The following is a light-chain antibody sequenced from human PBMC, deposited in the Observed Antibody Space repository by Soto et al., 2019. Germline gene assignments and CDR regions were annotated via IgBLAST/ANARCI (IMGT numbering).Light chain of an antibody. J-gene: IGKJ2*01. V-gene: IGKV3-20*01. CDR2: GAS. CDR1: QSVSSSY. CDR3: QQYGSSPRT. Sequence: EIVLTQSPGILSLSPGERATLSCRASQSVSSSYLAWYQQKPGQAPRLLLYGASRRATGIPDRFSGSGSGTDFTLTISRLEPEDFAVYYCQQYGSSPRTFGRGTKLEI.